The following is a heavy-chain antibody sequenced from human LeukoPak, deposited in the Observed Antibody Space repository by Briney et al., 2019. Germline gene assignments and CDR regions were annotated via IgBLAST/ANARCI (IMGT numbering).Heavy chain of an antibody. Sequence: SETLSLTCAVYGGSFSGYYWSWIRQPPGKGLEWIGEINHSGSTNYNPSLKSRVTISVDTSKNQFSLKLSSVTAADTAVYYCARVDYDFWSGYYHYYYYMDVWGKGTTVTVSS. CDR3: ARVDYDFWSGYYHYYYYMDV. CDR2: INHSGST. V-gene: IGHV4-34*01. D-gene: IGHD3-3*01. CDR1: GGSFSGYY. J-gene: IGHJ6*03.